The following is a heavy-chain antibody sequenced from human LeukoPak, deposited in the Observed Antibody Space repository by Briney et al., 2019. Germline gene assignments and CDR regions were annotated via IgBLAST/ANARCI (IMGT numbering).Heavy chain of an antibody. CDR2: ISDDGTFT. CDR3: VRDNPRCCGVVPVNIDDF. D-gene: IGHD2-15*01. Sequence: GGSLRLSCAASGFTFGSYAIHWVRQAPGKGLEWVAVISDDGTFTLYGDSVRGRFTISRDSSKNTLYLQMHSLRAEDTAVYYCVRDNPRCCGVVPVNIDDFWGQGTLVTVSS. J-gene: IGHJ4*02. CDR1: GFTFGSYA. V-gene: IGHV3-30-3*01.